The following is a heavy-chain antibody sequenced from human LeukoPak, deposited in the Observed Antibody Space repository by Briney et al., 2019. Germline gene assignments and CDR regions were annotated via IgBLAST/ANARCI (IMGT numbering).Heavy chain of an antibody. J-gene: IGHJ4*02. CDR1: GFTFSDYY. CDR3: ARDAYYDFWSGYPRYFDY. Sequence: PGGSLRLSCAASGFTFSDYYMSWIRQAPEKGLEWVSYISSSGSTIYYADSVKGRFTISRDNAKNSLYLQMNSLRAEDTAVYYCARDAYYDFWSGYPRYFDYWGQGTLVTVSS. V-gene: IGHV3-11*04. CDR2: ISSSGSTI. D-gene: IGHD3-3*01.